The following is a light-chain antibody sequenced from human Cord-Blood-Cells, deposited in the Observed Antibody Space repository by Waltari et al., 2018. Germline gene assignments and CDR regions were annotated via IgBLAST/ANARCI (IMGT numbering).Light chain of an antibody. V-gene: IGKV3-20*01. CDR3: QQYGSSPIN. J-gene: IGKJ5*01. CDR1: QSVSSSY. Sequence: EIVLTQSPGTLSLTPGERATLSCRASQSVSSSYLAWYQQKPGQAPRLLIYGASSRATGIPDRFSGSGSGTDFTLTISRLGPEDFAVYYCQQYGSSPINFGQGTRLEIK. CDR2: GAS.